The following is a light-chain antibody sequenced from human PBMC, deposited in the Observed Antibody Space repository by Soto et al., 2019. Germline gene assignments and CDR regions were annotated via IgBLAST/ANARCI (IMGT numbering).Light chain of an antibody. Sequence: QSVLTQPASVSGSPGQSITISCTGTSGDVDAFDYVSWYQQHPGKAPKLTIFEVSDRPSGVSDRFSGSKSGSTASLTISGLQAEDEADYFCTSFTSSSTQVFGTGTKVTVL. CDR1: SGDVDAFDY. CDR3: TSFTSSSTQV. CDR2: EVS. J-gene: IGLJ1*01. V-gene: IGLV2-14*01.